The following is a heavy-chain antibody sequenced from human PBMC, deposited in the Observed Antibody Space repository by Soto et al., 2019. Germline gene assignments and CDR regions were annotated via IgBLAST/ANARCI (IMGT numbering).Heavy chain of an antibody. CDR1: GGTFSSYT. CDR3: ASSQTSYGMDV. CDR2: IIPILGIA. J-gene: IGHJ6*02. V-gene: IGHV1-69*02. Sequence: QVQLVQSGAEVKKPGSSVKVSCKASGGTFSSYTISWVRQAPGQGLEWMGRIIPILGIANYAQKFQGRVTITADKSTSTAYRELSSLRSEDTAVYYCASSQTSYGMDVWGQGTTFTVSS.